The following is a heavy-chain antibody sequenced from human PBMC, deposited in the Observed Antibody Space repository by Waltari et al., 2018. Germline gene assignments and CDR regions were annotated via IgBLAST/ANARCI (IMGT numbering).Heavy chain of an antibody. CDR3: ALSSGVVKGYLDY. Sequence: EVQLGESGGGLIQPGMSLSLSCAASGFTISNNYISWVRQAPGKGLEWVSVFYGGGSSYHADSVKGRFTVSRDASKNTVYLQMNSLTAEDTAVYYCALSSGVVKGYLDYWGQGTLVTVSS. J-gene: IGHJ4*02. CDR1: GFTISNNY. D-gene: IGHD3-3*01. CDR2: FYGGGSS. V-gene: IGHV3-53*02.